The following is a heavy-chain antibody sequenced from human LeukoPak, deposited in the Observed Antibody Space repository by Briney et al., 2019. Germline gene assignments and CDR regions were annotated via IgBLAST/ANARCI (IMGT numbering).Heavy chain of an antibody. J-gene: IGHJ4*02. CDR1: GFTFSSYS. CDR3: ARSPAMVRYYFDY. Sequence: GGSLRLSCAASGFTFSSYSMNWVRQAPGKGLEWVSSISSSSSYIYYADSVKGRFTISRDNAKNSLYLQMNSLRAEDTAVYYCARSPAMVRYYFDYWGQGTLVTVSS. V-gene: IGHV3-21*01. CDR2: ISSSSSYI. D-gene: IGHD3-10*01.